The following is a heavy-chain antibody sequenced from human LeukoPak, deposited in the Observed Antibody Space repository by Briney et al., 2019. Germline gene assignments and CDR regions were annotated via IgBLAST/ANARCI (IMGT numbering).Heavy chain of an antibody. CDR2: ISYDGSNK. CDR1: GFTFSNYA. V-gene: IGHV3-30-3*01. Sequence: PGRSLRLSCAASGFTFSNYAMHWVRQAPGKGLEWVAVISYDGSNKYYADSVKGRFTISRDNAKNTLYLQMNSLRAEDTATYYCVGDFGNNRRTFDIWGPGTMVTVSS. CDR3: VGDFGNNRRTFDI. J-gene: IGHJ3*02. D-gene: IGHD1-14*01.